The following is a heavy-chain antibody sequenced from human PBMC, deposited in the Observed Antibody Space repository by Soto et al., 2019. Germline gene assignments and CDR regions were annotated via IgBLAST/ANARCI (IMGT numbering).Heavy chain of an antibody. V-gene: IGHV3-23*01. Sequence: GGSLRLSCAASGFTFSSYAMSWARQAPGKGLEWVSAISGSGGSTYYADSVKGRFTISRDNSKNTLYLQMNSLRAEDTAVYYCAKIPPYDFWSGYTFDYWGQGTLVTVSS. J-gene: IGHJ4*02. CDR3: AKIPPYDFWSGYTFDY. CDR1: GFTFSSYA. D-gene: IGHD3-3*01. CDR2: ISGSGGST.